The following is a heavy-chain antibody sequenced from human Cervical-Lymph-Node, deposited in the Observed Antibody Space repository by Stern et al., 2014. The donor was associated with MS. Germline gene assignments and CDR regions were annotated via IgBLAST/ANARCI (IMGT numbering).Heavy chain of an antibody. CDR2: IDPSAGST. J-gene: IGHJ6*02. CDR3: ARPGGSAHYFYNYNMDV. CDR1: GYTFTSYY. D-gene: IGHD6-19*01. V-gene: IGHV1-46*03. Sequence: QVQLMQSASEVKNPGASVKVSCKASGYTFTSYYLHWVRQAPGQGLEWMGIIDPSAGSTTNAQRFKGRITMTRDTSTSTVYMELSNLRSEDAAVYYCARPGGSAHYFYNYNMDVWGQGTTVTVSS.